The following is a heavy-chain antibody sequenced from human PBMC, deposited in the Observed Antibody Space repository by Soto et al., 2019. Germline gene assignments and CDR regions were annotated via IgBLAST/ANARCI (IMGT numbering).Heavy chain of an antibody. J-gene: IGHJ5*02. CDR1: GGSISSGGYY. Sequence: SETLSLTCTVSGGSISSGGYYWSWIRQHPGKGLEWIGYIYYSGSTYYNPSLKSRVTISVDTSKNQFSLKLGSVTAADTAVYYCARAQWLGLNWFDPWGQGTLVTVSS. CDR3: ARAQWLGLNWFDP. CDR2: IYYSGST. V-gene: IGHV4-31*03. D-gene: IGHD6-19*01.